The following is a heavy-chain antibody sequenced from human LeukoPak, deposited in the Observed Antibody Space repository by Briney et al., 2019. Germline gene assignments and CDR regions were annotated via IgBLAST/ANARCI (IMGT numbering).Heavy chain of an antibody. D-gene: IGHD2-8*02. CDR1: GFTFDDYA. CDR3: AKGKFWYYFDY. J-gene: IGHJ4*02. Sequence: GGSLRLSCAASGFTFDDYAMHWVRQAPGKGLEWVSGISWNSGSIGYADSVKGRFTIFRDNVKNSLYLQMNSLRAEDTALYYCAKGKFWYYFDYWGQGTLVTVSS. V-gene: IGHV3-9*01. CDR2: ISWNSGSI.